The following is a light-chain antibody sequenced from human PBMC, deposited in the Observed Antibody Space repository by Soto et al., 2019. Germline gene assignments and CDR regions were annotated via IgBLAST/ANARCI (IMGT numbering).Light chain of an antibody. CDR2: DNN. V-gene: IGLV1-51*01. CDR1: SSNIGNNY. J-gene: IGLJ2*01. Sequence: LTQPHSVSESPGKTVTISCSGSSSNIGNNYVSWYQQLPGTAPKLLIYDNNKRPSGIPDRFSGSKSGTSATLGITGLQTGDEADYYCGTWDSSLSAVVFGGGTKLTVL. CDR3: GTWDSSLSAVV.